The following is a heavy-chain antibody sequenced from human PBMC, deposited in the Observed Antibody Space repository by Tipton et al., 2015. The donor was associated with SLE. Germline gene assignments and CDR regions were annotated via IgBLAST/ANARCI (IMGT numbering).Heavy chain of an antibody. CDR1: GFTFSSYW. J-gene: IGHJ3*02. V-gene: IGHV3-74*01. D-gene: IGHD6-13*01. CDR2: INSDGSST. CDR3: AREGYSSSWYSAFDI. Sequence: SLRLSCAASGFTFSSYWMHWVRQAPGKGLEWVSRINSDGSSTSYADSVKGRFTISRDNAKNTLYLQMNSLRAEDTAVYYCAREGYSSSWYSAFDIWGQGTMVTVSS.